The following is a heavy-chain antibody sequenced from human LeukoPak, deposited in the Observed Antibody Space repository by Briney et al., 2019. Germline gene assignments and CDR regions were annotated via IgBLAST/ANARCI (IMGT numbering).Heavy chain of an antibody. D-gene: IGHD3-22*01. V-gene: IGHV3-33*06. CDR2: IWYDGSNK. CDR3: AKAIGYYDSSGYYYGTRN. J-gene: IGHJ4*02. Sequence: GGSLRLSCAASGFTFSSYGMPWVRQAPGKGLEWVAVIWYDGSNKYYADSVKGRFTISRDNSKNTLYLQMNSLRAEDTAVYYCAKAIGYYDSSGYYYGTRNWGQGTLVTVSS. CDR1: GFTFSSYG.